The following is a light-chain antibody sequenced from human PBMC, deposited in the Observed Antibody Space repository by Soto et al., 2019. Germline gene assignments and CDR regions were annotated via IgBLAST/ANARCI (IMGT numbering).Light chain of an antibody. Sequence: EIVSTQSPGTLSLSPGERATLSCRASQSVRSDYLAWNQQKPGQAPRLLIYDASSRATGIPDRFSGSGSGTDFTLTISRLEPEDFAVYFCQQYGSLPETFGQGTKVDIK. J-gene: IGKJ1*01. CDR1: QSVRSDY. V-gene: IGKV3-20*01. CDR2: DAS. CDR3: QQYGSLPET.